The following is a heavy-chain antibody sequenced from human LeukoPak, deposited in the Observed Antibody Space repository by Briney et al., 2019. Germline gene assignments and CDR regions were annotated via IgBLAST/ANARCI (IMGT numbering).Heavy chain of an antibody. CDR1: GYTFNKYG. V-gene: IGHV1-18*03. CDR3: ARDPSNTSGWKTWFDT. CDR2: ISCYNGDT. D-gene: IGHD6-19*01. Sequence: ASVKVSCKASGYTFNKYGISWVRQAPGQGLEWMGWISCYNGDTNYAQKLQGRVTLTTDTPTTTVYMELRSLRSDDMAVYYCARDPSNTSGWKTWFDTWGQGTPVTVSS. J-gene: IGHJ5*02.